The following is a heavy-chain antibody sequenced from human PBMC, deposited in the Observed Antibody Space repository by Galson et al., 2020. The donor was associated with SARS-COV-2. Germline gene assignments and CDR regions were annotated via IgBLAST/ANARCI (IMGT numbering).Heavy chain of an antibody. V-gene: IGHV3-11*04. J-gene: IGHJ4*02. Sequence: LKISCSASGFTFSDYYMSWIRQAPGKGLEWVSYISSSGSTIYYADSVKGRFTISRDNAKNSLYLQMNSLRAEDTAVYYCARSVEKAAAVGYWGQGTLVTVSS. CDR3: ARSVEKAAAVGY. D-gene: IGHD6-13*01. CDR2: ISSSGSTI. CDR1: GFTFSDYY.